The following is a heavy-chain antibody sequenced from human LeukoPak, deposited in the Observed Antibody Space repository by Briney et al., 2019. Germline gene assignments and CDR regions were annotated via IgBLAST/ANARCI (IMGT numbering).Heavy chain of an antibody. CDR1: GGTFSRYA. D-gene: IGHD5-12*01. V-gene: IGHV1-69*13. CDR3: ARDRDRGRGYSGYGYFDY. Sequence: ASVKVSCKASGGTFSRYAISWVRQAPGQGLEWMGGIIPMFGTANYAQKFQGRLTITADESTSTAYMELSSLRSEDTAVYYCARDRDRGRGYSGYGYFDYWGQGTLVTVSS. CDR2: IIPMFGTA. J-gene: IGHJ4*02.